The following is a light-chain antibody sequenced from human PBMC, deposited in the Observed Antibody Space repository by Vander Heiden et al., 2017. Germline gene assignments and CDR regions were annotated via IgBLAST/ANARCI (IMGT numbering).Light chain of an antibody. CDR2: DVS. CDR3: TSYTSRTTWV. J-gene: IGLJ2*01. CDR1: SSDVGGYNY. V-gene: IGLV2-14*03. Sequence: QSALTQPASVSGSPGQSITISCTGTSSDVGGYNYVSWYQQHPGKAPKVMIYDVSNRPSGLSNRFSGSKSGNTASLTISGLQAEDEADYYCTSYTSRTTWVFGGGTKLTVL.